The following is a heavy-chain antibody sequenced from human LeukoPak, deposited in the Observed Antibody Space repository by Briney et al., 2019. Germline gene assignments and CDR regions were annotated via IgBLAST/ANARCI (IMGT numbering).Heavy chain of an antibody. J-gene: IGHJ4*02. CDR1: GGSISSGGYS. CDR3: ARVAYYDFWSGYYFDY. D-gene: IGHD3-3*01. CDR2: IYHSGST. Sequence: SETLSLTCAVSGGSISSGGYSWSWIRQPPGKGLEWIGYIYHSGSTYYNPFLKSRVTISVDRSKNQFSLKLSSVTAADTAVYYCARVAYYDFWSGYYFDYWGQGTLVTVSS. V-gene: IGHV4-30-2*01.